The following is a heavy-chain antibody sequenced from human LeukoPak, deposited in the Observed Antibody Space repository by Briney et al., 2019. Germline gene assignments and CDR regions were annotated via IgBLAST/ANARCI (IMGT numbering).Heavy chain of an antibody. Sequence: GGSLRLSCAASGFTFDDYAMHWVRQAPGKGLEWVSGISWNSGSIGYADSVKGRFTISRDNAKNSLYLQMNSLRAEDTALYYCAKGLEYSSSGGFDYWGQGTLVTVSP. D-gene: IGHD6-6*01. CDR3: AKGLEYSSSGGFDY. CDR2: ISWNSGSI. J-gene: IGHJ4*02. V-gene: IGHV3-9*01. CDR1: GFTFDDYA.